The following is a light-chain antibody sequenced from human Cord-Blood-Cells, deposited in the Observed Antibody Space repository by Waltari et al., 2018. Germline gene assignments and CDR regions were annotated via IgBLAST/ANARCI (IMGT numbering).Light chain of an antibody. CDR2: DAC. V-gene: IGKV1-33*01. J-gene: IGKJ5*01. CDR1: QDISNY. CDR3: QQYDNLPIT. Sequence: DIQMTKSTSSLSASVGDRVTITCQASQDISNYLNWYQQKPGKALKLLIYDACNLETGVPSSFRGRVSGPDFTFTISSLQPEDIATYYCQQYDNLPITFGQGTRLGIK.